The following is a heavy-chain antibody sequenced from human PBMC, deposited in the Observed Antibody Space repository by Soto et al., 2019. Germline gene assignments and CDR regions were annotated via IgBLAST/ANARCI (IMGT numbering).Heavy chain of an antibody. D-gene: IGHD3-10*01. Sequence: QVQVQESGPGLVKPSQTLSLKCSVSGGSIGSRDYYWSWIRQHPEKGLEWIGSIYYNGNTDYNPSLRGRPAMSLDTSRNEFSPTLPSVTAADTAVYYCARDKGGAALKGSGMDVWGQGTTVTVS. J-gene: IGHJ6*02. CDR1: GGSIGSRDYY. CDR3: ARDKGGAALKGSGMDV. CDR2: IYYNGNT. V-gene: IGHV4-31*02.